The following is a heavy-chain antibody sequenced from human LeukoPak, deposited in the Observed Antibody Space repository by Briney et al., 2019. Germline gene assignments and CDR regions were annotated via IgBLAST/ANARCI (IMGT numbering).Heavy chain of an antibody. Sequence: KPGGSLRLSCAASGFTFNNYYMSWIRQAPGKGLEWISYISSTVSTTYYADSVKGRFTISRDNAKNSLYLQMNSLRAEDTAVYYCAREGGYYHLDYWGQGTLVTVSP. CDR2: ISSTVSTT. CDR1: GFTFNNYY. CDR3: AREGGYYHLDY. D-gene: IGHD3-22*01. V-gene: IGHV3-11*01. J-gene: IGHJ4*02.